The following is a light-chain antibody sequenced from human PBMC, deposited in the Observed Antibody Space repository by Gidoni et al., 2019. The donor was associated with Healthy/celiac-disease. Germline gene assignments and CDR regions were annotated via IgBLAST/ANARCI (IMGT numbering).Light chain of an antibody. J-gene: IGKJ2*01. CDR2: GAS. Sequence: IVFTHSPVTLSLSPGERATLSCRASQSVSSSYLAWYQQKPGQAPRLLIYGASSRATGIPDRFSGSGSGTDFTLTISRLEPEDFAVYYCQQYGSSPMYTFXQXTKLEIK. V-gene: IGKV3-20*01. CDR1: QSVSSSY. CDR3: QQYGSSPMYT.